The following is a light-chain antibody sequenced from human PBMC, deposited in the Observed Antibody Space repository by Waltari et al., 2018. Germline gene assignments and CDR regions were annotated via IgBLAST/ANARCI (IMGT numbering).Light chain of an antibody. V-gene: IGLV2-23*01. CDR1: SSDVGGYNL. CDR3: CSYAGSKDL. CDR2: EGS. J-gene: IGLJ2*01. Sequence: QSALTQPASVSGSPGQSITISCTGTSSDVGGYNLVSWYQHHPGKAPKLIIYEGSKRPSGVSYRFSGSKSGYTASLTISGLQAEDEADYYCCSYAGSKDLFGGETKLTVL.